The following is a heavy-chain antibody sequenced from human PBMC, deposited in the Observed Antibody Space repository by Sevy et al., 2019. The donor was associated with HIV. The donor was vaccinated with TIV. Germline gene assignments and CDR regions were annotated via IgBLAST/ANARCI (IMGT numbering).Heavy chain of an antibody. CDR1: GYSFTSYW. CDR2: IYPGDSDT. V-gene: IGHV5-51*01. D-gene: IGHD6-13*01. CDR3: ARHVTYSSSWYYYYGMDV. J-gene: IGHJ6*02. Sequence: GESLKISCKGSGYSFTSYWIGWVRQMPGKGLEWMGIIYPGDSDTRYGPSFQGQVTISADKSISTAYLQWSSLKASDTAMYYCARHVTYSSSWYYYYGMDVWGQGTTVTVSS.